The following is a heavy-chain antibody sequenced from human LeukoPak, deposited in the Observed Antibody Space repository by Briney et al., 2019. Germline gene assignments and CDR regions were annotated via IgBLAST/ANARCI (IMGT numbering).Heavy chain of an antibody. V-gene: IGHV3-21*01. J-gene: IGHJ2*01. CDR2: ISSGSTYI. D-gene: IGHD3-22*01. CDR3: ARGPMTYYYDSSGYFDL. Sequence: PGGSLRFSCAASGFTFSTYDVNWVRQAPGKGLEWVACISSGSTYIFHADSVRGRFAVSRDNAKNSLYLQMNSLRAEDTAVYYGARGPMTYYYDSSGYFDLLGRGTLVTVSS. CDR1: GFTFSTYD.